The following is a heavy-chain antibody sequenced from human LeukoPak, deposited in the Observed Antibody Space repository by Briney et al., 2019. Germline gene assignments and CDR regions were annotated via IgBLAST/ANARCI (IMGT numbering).Heavy chain of an antibody. CDR2: IIPIFGTA. Sequence: ASVRVSCKASGGTFSSYAISWVRQAPGQGLEWMGGIIPIFGTANYAQKFQGRVTITADESTSTAYMELSSLRSEDTAVYYCARYSEVGLSAAATFDYWGQGTLVTVSS. J-gene: IGHJ4*02. D-gene: IGHD6-13*01. CDR3: ARYSEVGLSAAATFDY. V-gene: IGHV1-69*13. CDR1: GGTFSSYA.